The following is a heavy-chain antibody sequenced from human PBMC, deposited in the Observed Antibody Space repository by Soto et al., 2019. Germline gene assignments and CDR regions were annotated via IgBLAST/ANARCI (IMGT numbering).Heavy chain of an antibody. J-gene: IGHJ5*02. CDR2: ISAYNGNT. CDR3: ARVGPPADP. Sequence: ASVKVSCKASGYTFSSYGISWVRQAPGQGLEWMGWISAYNGNTNYAQKFQGRVTITADESTSTAYMELSSLRSEDTAVYYCARVGPPADPWGQGTLVTVSS. V-gene: IGHV1-18*01. CDR1: GYTFSSYG.